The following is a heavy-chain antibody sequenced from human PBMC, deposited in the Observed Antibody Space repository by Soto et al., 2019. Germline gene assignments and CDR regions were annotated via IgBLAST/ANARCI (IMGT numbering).Heavy chain of an antibody. J-gene: IGHJ4*02. CDR2: IHHSGTT. Sequence: PSETLSLTCVVSGASLSSYYWSWIRQPPGKGLEWIGEIHHSGTTNYNPSLKSRVTISVDKSKNQLSLKLNSVTAADTAMFYCASSDERLSDILTGYSFDYWGQGTLVTVSS. V-gene: IGHV4-34*01. CDR3: ASSDERLSDILTGYSFDY. D-gene: IGHD3-9*01. CDR1: GASLSSYY.